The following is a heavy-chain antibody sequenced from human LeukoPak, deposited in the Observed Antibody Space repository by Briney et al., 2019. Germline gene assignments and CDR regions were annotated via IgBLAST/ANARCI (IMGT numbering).Heavy chain of an antibody. V-gene: IGHV3-30*04. CDR3: ARGGCSSTSCLLDY. CDR2: ISYDGSNK. CDR1: GFTFSSYA. Sequence: GGSLRLSCAASGFTFSSYAMHRVRQAPGKGLEWVAVISYDGSNKYYADSVKGRFTISRDNSKNTLYLQMNSLRAEDTAVYYCARGGCSSTSCLLDYWGQGTLVTVSS. D-gene: IGHD2-2*01. J-gene: IGHJ4*02.